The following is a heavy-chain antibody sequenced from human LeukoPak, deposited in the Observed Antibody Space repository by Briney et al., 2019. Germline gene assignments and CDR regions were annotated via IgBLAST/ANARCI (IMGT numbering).Heavy chain of an antibody. V-gene: IGHV3-30-3*01. CDR1: GFTFSSYA. CDR3: ARDGDGLDV. D-gene: IGHD7-27*01. J-gene: IGHJ6*02. Sequence: GGSLRLSCAASGFTFSSYAMHWVRQAPGKGLEWVAVISYDGSNKYYADSVKGRFTISRDNAKNSLYLQMNSLRAEDTAVYYCARDGDGLDVWGQGTTVTVSS. CDR2: ISYDGSNK.